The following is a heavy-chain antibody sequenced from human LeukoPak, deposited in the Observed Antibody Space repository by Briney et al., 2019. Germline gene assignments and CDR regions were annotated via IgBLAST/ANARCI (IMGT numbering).Heavy chain of an antibody. CDR3: AKGDGYSGYERGFDY. J-gene: IGHJ4*02. D-gene: IGHD5-12*01. V-gene: IGHV3-23*01. Sequence: GGSLRLSCAASGFTFSSYAMSWVRQAPGKGLEWVSAISGSGGSTYYADSVKGRFTISRDNSKNTLYLQMNSLRAEDTAVYYCAKGDGYSGYERGFDYWGQGTLVTVSS. CDR1: GFTFSSYA. CDR2: ISGSGGST.